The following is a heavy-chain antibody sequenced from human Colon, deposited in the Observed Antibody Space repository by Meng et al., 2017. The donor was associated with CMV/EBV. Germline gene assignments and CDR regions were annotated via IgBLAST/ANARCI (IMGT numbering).Heavy chain of an antibody. CDR3: ARASNSSFDP. V-gene: IGHV3-30*04. CDR1: GFTFSAYP. D-gene: IGHD4-11*01. CDR2: KSHDGAKK. Sequence: GESLKISCAASGFTFSAYPIHWVRQAPGKGLEWVAIKSHDGAKKYYAESVKGRFTISRDNSQNTVNVHMNSLRVDDTAVYYCARASNSSFDPWGQGTLVTVSS. J-gene: IGHJ5*02.